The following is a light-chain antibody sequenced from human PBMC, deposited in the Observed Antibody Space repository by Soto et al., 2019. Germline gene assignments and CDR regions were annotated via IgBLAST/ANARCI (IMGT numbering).Light chain of an antibody. Sequence: QPVLTQSPSASASLGASVKLTCTLSSGHSNYAIAWHQQQPEKGPRYLMKLNSDGTYTKGNGIPDRFSGSSSGAERYLTISSLQSEDEADYYCQTWGTVGVFGGGTNVTVL. J-gene: IGLJ2*01. CDR3: QTWGTVGV. V-gene: IGLV4-69*01. CDR1: SGHSNYA. CDR2: LNSDGTY.